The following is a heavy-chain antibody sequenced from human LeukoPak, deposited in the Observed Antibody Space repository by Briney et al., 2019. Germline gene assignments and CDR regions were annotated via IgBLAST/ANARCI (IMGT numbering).Heavy chain of an antibody. J-gene: IGHJ6*04. V-gene: IGHV3-21*01. D-gene: IGHD3-10*02. CDR1: GFTFSGYA. CDR2: ISDNSRYI. CDR3: AELGITMIGGV. Sequence: GGSLRLSCAASGFTFSGYAMNWVRQAPGKGLEWVSSISDNSRYIYYADSVKGRFTISRDNAKNSLYLQMNSLRAEDTAVYYCAELGITMIGGVWGKGTTVTISS.